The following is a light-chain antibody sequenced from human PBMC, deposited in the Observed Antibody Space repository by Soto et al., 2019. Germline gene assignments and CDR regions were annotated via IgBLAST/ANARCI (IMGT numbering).Light chain of an antibody. Sequence: EIVLTQSPGTLSLSPGERATLSCRASQSVSSSYLAWYQQKPGQAPRLLISDASFRATGVPDRFNGSGSGTDFTLTISSLEPEDFAVYYCQQRSNWPPLTFGQGTRLEIK. CDR3: QQRSNWPPLT. CDR1: QSVSSSY. J-gene: IGKJ5*01. CDR2: DAS. V-gene: IGKV3D-20*02.